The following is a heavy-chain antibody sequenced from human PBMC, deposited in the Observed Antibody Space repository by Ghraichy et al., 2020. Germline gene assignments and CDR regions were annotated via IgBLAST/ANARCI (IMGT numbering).Heavy chain of an antibody. CDR3: ARDIKSSSWSHYYYAMDV. D-gene: IGHD6-13*01. CDR1: GFAFRTYS. J-gene: IGHJ6*02. CDR2: ISHDGTAT. V-gene: IGHV3-30-3*01. Sequence: GESLNISCAASGFAFRTYSMDWVRQAPGKGLEWVAVISHDGTATYYADSVKGRFTISRDNSKNTLFLQMNSLRAEDTAVYYCARDIKSSSWSHYYYAMDVWGQGTTVTVSS.